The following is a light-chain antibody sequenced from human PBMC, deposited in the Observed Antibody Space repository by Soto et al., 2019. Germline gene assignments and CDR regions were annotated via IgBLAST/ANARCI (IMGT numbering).Light chain of an antibody. CDR1: QSVSSY. J-gene: IGKJ1*01. CDR2: EAS. CDR3: QQRSNWPPWT. V-gene: IGKV3-11*01. Sequence: EIVLTQSPATLSLSPGERATLSCRASQSVSSYLAWYQQKPGPAPRLLIYEASNRATGIPAKFSGSGSGTDFTLTISSLEPEDCAVYYCQQRSNWPPWTFGQGTKVEIK.